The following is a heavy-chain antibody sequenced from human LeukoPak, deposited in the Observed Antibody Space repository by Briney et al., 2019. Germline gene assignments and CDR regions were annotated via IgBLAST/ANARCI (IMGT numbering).Heavy chain of an antibody. Sequence: PGGSLRLSCEAPGFTFSSYWMHWLPQAPGKGLVCISRINFDWGTTDYADSVRGRFTISRDNAKNTLYLQMNNLRAEDTAVYYCARDMTGPLDYWGQGTLVTASS. D-gene: IGHD1-20*01. CDR2: INFDWGTT. J-gene: IGHJ4*02. CDR1: GFTFSSYW. CDR3: ARDMTGPLDY. V-gene: IGHV3-74*01.